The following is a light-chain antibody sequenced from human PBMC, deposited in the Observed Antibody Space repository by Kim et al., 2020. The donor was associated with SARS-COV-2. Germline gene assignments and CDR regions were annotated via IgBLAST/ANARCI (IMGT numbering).Light chain of an antibody. V-gene: IGKV1-39*01. CDR1: QSIGSY. CDR2: AAS. CDR3: HQSYTTPRG. Sequence: ASVGDRVTITCRTSQSIGSYLSWYQQKPGKAPNLLIFAASNLQRGVPSRFSGSGSGTEFTLTITSLQPEDSATYYCHQSYTTPRGFGPGTKVDIK. J-gene: IGKJ3*01.